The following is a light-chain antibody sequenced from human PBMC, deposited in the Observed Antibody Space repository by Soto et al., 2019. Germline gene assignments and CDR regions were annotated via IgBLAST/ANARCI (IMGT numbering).Light chain of an antibody. Sequence: DIQMTQSPASLSASVGDRVTITCQASQDITNFLNWYQHKPGKAPKLLIYHASNLEAGVPSRFSGSGSGTDFTVTISNLQPEDFATYYCQPYDILLTCGGGTKVEIK. CDR1: QDITNF. J-gene: IGKJ4*01. V-gene: IGKV1-33*01. CDR2: HAS. CDR3: QPYDILLT.